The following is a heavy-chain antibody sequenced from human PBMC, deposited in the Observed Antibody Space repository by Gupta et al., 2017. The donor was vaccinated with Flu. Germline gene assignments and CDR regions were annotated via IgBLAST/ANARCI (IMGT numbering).Heavy chain of an antibody. CDR3: XKGEGCXSTSCSEGGYLHQ. V-gene: IGHV3-23*01. CDR2: MSGSGDST. Sequence: WVRQTQVKGLEWVSTMSGSGDSTNYADSVKGRCTISRDNAKNKVYLQLSSLRSEETAIYXCXKGEGCXSTSCSEGGYLHQWGQGTLVNVSS. J-gene: IGHJ1*01. D-gene: IGHD2-2*01.